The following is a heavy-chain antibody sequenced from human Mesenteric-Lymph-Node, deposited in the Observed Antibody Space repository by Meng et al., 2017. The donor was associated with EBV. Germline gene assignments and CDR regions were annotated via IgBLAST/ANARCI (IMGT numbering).Heavy chain of an antibody. J-gene: IGHJ4*02. V-gene: IGHV1-46*01. CDR1: GYTFTNFY. CDR3: ARAHEEVLDYVFAPFDY. CDR2: INPSGGST. D-gene: IGHD4-17*01. Sequence: QVQLVQSGAEVKKPGASVKVSCKTSGYTFTNFYLHWVRQAPGQGLEWMGVINPSGGSTSYAQHFQGRVTLTRDTSTSTVYMDLSSLRSEDTAVYYCARAHEEVLDYVFAPFDYWGQGTLVTVDS.